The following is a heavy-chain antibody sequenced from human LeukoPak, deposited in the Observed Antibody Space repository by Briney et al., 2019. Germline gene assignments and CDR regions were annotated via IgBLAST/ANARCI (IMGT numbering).Heavy chain of an antibody. Sequence: SQTLSLTCAVSGGSISSGGYSWSWIRQPPGQGLEWIGYIYHSGSTYYNPSLKSRVTISVDRSENQFSLKLSSVTAADTAVYYCARDSRRWGASTGYFDYWGQGTLVTVSS. D-gene: IGHD3-16*01. J-gene: IGHJ4*02. CDR2: IYHSGST. CDR1: GGSISSGGYS. V-gene: IGHV4-30-2*01. CDR3: ARDSRRWGASTGYFDY.